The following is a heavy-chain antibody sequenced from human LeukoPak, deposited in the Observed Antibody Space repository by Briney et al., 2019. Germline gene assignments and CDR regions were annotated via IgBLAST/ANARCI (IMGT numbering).Heavy chain of an antibody. V-gene: IGHV3-7*01. Sequence: GGSLRLSCAASGFTHSSYWMSWVRQAPGKGLEWVANIKQDGSEKYYVDSVKGRFTISRDNAKNSLYLQMNSQRAEDTAVYYCARDRRRIAAAGTEVEDAFDIWGQGTMVTVSS. CDR3: ARDRRRIAAAGTEVEDAFDI. CDR2: IKQDGSEK. J-gene: IGHJ3*02. D-gene: IGHD6-13*01. CDR1: GFTHSSYW.